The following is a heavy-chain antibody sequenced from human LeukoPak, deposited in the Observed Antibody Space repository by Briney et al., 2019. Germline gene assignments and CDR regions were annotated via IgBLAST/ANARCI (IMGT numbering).Heavy chain of an antibody. CDR2: LYSGGST. CDR1: GFTVSSNY. Sequence: GGSLRLSCAASGFTVSSNYMSWVRQAPGKGLQWVSILYSGGSTYYADSVKGRFTISRDNSKNTRYLQMNSLRAEDTALYYCARGLRYYGSGIYWYYFDYWGQGTLVTVSS. CDR3: ARGLRYYGSGIYWYYFDY. J-gene: IGHJ4*02. D-gene: IGHD3-10*01. V-gene: IGHV3-53*01.